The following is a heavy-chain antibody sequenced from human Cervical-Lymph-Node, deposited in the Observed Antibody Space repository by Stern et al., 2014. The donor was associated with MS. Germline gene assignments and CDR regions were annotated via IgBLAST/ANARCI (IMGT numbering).Heavy chain of an antibody. CDR1: GFTFSSYG. V-gene: IGHV3-33*01. CDR3: AIGHIPYAYNYLFDY. J-gene: IGHJ4*02. D-gene: IGHD5-24*01. Sequence: VQLVESGGGVVQPGTSLRLSCAASGFTFSSYGMHWVRQAPGKGLEWVALAWYDGSTAYYTNSVKGRFTISRDNSKNTLSLQMNSLTAEDTAVYYCAIGHIPYAYNYLFDYWGQGTLVTVS. CDR2: AWYDGSTA.